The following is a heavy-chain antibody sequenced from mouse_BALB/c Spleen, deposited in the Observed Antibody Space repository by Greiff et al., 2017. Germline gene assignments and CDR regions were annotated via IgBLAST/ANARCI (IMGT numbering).Heavy chain of an antibody. CDR2: INPSNGRT. V-gene: IGHV1S81*02. CDR3: ARVRTGAWFAY. CDR1: GYTFTSYW. Sequence: VQLQQPGAELVKPGASVKLSCKASGYTFTSYWMHWVKQRPGQGLEWIGEINPSNGRTNYNEKFKSKATLTVDKSSSTAYMQLSSLTSEDSAVYYCARVRTGAWFAYWGQGTLVTVSA. D-gene: IGHD4-1*01. J-gene: IGHJ3*01.